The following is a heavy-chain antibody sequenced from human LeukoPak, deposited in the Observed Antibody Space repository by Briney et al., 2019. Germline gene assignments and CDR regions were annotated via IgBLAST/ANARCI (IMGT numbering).Heavy chain of an antibody. CDR3: ASRFDY. J-gene: IGHJ4*02. V-gene: IGHV4-39*02. CDR2: IYFSGST. CDR1: GDSISSSSYY. Sequence: SETLSLTCTVSGDSISSSSYYWGWLRPPPGKGLEWIGSIYFSGSTYYNPSLKSRVTISADTSKSHFSLKLSSVTAADTAVYYCASRFDYWGQGILVTVSP.